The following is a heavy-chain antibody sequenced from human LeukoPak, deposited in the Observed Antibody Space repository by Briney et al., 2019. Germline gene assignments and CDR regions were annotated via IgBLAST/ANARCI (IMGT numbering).Heavy chain of an antibody. CDR1: GYTFTGYY. V-gene: IGHV1-2*06. D-gene: IGHD4-17*01. CDR3: ARDNPDKTTANWFDP. CDR2: INPNSGGT. Sequence: GASVKVSCKASGYTFTGYYMHWVRQAPGQGLEWMGRINPNSGGTNYAQKFQGRVTMTRDTSTSTVYMELSSLRSEDTAVYYCARDNPDKTTANWFDPWGQGTLVTVSS. J-gene: IGHJ5*02.